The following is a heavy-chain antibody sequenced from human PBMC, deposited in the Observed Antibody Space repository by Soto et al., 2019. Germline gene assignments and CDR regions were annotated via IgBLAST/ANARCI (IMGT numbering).Heavy chain of an antibody. CDR3: AGGFCSTPNCPGRDFDY. J-gene: IGHJ4*02. V-gene: IGHV4-31*03. CDR1: GGSMSSKGYY. D-gene: IGHD2-2*01. CDR2: IYYSGSI. Sequence: QVQLQESGPGLVKPSQTLSLSCTVSGGSMSSKGYYWSWIRQHPGKGLEWIGYIYYSGSIYYNPSLESRVTISVDTSENRLSLSLNSVTAADTAVYYCAGGFCSTPNCPGRDFDYWGQGTLVTVSS.